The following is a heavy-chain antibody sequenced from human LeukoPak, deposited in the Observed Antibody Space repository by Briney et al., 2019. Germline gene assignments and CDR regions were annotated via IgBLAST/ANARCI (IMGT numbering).Heavy chain of an antibody. D-gene: IGHD6-19*01. Sequence: ASVKVSCKASGYTFTGYYLHWVRQAPGQGLAWMGRINPSSGDTNYAQKSQGRVTMTRDTSISTAYLELSTLTSDDTAVYFCARVSVAGTPDRDYFDYWGQGTLVTVSS. V-gene: IGHV1-2*02. J-gene: IGHJ4*02. CDR2: INPSSGDT. CDR3: ARVSVAGTPDRDYFDY. CDR1: GYTFTGYY.